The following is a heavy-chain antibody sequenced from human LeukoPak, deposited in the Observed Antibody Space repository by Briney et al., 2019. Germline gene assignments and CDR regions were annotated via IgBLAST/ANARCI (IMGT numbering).Heavy chain of an antibody. D-gene: IGHD6-19*01. CDR1: GFTFSVYA. V-gene: IGHV3-23*01. CDR3: AAGSSGSKLLFDY. CDR2: ISASGGST. J-gene: IGHJ4*02. Sequence: GGSLRLSCAASGFTFSVYAMSWVRQAPGKGLEWVSTISASGGSTYYADFVKGRFTISRDNSKNTLYLQMNSLRAEDTALYYCAAGSSGSKLLFDYWGQGTLVTVSS.